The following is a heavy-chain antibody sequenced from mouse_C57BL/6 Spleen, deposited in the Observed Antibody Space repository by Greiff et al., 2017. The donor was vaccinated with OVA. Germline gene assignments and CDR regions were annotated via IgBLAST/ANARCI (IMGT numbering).Heavy chain of an antibody. Sequence: QVQLQQPGAELVRPGTSVKLSCKASGYTFTSYWMHWVKQRPGQGLEWFGVIDPSDSYTNYNQKFKSKATLTVDTSSSTAYMQHSSLTSEDSAVYYCARGGYDADYYAMDYWGQGTSVTVSS. CDR1: GYTFTSYW. D-gene: IGHD2-2*01. V-gene: IGHV1-59*01. CDR2: IDPSDSYT. CDR3: ARGGYDADYYAMDY. J-gene: IGHJ4*01.